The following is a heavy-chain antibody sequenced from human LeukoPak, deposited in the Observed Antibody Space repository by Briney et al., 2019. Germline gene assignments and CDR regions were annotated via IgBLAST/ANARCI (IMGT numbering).Heavy chain of an antibody. CDR3: ARAGYGSGSYFDY. V-gene: IGHV4-59*01. Sequence: PSETLSLTCTVSGGSISSYYWSWIRQPPGKGLEWIGYIYYSGSTNYNPSLKSRVTISVDTSKNQFSPKLSSVTAADTAVYYCARAGYGSGSYFDYWGQGTLVTVSS. CDR1: GGSISSYY. CDR2: IYYSGST. J-gene: IGHJ4*02. D-gene: IGHD3-10*01.